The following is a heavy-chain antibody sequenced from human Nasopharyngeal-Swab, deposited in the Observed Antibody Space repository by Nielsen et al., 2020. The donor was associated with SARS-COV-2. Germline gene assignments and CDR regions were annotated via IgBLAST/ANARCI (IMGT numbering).Heavy chain of an antibody. CDR3: ARVLGGSSYAAFDI. D-gene: IGHD1-26*01. J-gene: IGHJ3*02. CDR2: ISYDGGNK. Sequence: GESLKISCAASGFTFSSYAMHWVRQAPGKGLEWVAVISYDGGNKYYADSVKGRFTISRDNSKNTLYLQMNSLRAEDTAVYYFARVLGGSSYAAFDIWGQGTMVTVSS. V-gene: IGHV3-30-3*01. CDR1: GFTFSSYA.